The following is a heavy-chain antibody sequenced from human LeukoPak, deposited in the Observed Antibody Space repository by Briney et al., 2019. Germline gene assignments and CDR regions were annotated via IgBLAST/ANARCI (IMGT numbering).Heavy chain of an antibody. J-gene: IGHJ3*01. CDR1: GESISGFY. D-gene: IGHD6-13*01. Sequence: PSETLSLTCTVSGESISGFYWNWIRQPPGKGLEWIGYIYYSGSTNYNPSLKSRITISLDTSKNQFSLKLTSVTAADTAVYYCARHSAHSSTNDAFDLWGQGTLVTVSS. CDR2: IYYSGST. CDR3: ARHSAHSSTNDAFDL. V-gene: IGHV4-59*01.